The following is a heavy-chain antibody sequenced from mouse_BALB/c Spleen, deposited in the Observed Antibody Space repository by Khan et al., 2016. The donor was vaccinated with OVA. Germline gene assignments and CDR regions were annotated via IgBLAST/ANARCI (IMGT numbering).Heavy chain of an antibody. CDR2: INTYTGEP. V-gene: IGHV9-3-1*01. CDR3: ARMKPYWYFDG. Sequence: QIQLVQSGPELKKPGETVKISCKASGYTFTNYGMNWVKQAPGKGLKWMGWINTYTGEPTYADDFRGRFAFSLETSASTAYLKINDLKNEDTATYFCARMKPYWYFDGWGAGTTVTVSS. J-gene: IGHJ1*01. CDR1: GYTFTNYG.